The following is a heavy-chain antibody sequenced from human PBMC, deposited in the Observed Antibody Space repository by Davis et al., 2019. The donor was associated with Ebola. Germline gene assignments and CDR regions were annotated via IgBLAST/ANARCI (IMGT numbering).Heavy chain of an antibody. CDR2: IYYSGST. CDR1: GGSISSYY. D-gene: IGHD4-23*01. Sequence: SETLSLTCTVSGGSISSYYWSWIRQPPGKGLEWIGYIYYSGSTNYNPSLKSRVTISVDTSKNQFSLKLSSVTAADTAVYYCARASYGGNSGQRYWGQGTLVTVSS. CDR3: ARASYGGNSGQRY. J-gene: IGHJ4*02. V-gene: IGHV4-59*12.